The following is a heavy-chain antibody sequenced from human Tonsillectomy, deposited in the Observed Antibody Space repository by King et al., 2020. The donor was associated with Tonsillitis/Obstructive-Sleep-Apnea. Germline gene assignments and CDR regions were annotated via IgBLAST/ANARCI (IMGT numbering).Heavy chain of an antibody. CDR2: IWYDGSNK. V-gene: IGHV3-33*01. CDR3: ARARAAHDAFDI. J-gene: IGHJ3*02. D-gene: IGHD6-6*01. Sequence: LVQSGGGVVQPGRSLRLSCAASGFTFSSYGMHWVRQAPGKGLEWVAVIWYDGSNKYYADSVKGRFTISRDNSKNTLYLQMNSLRAEDTAVYYCARARAAHDAFDIWGQGTMVTVSS. CDR1: GFTFSSYG.